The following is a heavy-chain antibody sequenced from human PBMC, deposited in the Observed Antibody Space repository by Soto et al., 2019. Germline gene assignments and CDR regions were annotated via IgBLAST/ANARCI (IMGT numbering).Heavy chain of an antibody. CDR2: VSGNGGNT. CDR1: GFSFSSYT. Sequence: PGGSLRLSCVAPGFSFSSYTMNWVRQAPGKGLEWVSGVSGNGGNTYYADSVKGRFSISRDNSKNTLYLQLNSLRAEDTAIYYCAKDRMGASGWFDPWGQGTPVTVSS. CDR3: AKDRMGASGWFDP. V-gene: IGHV3-23*01. J-gene: IGHJ5*02. D-gene: IGHD1-26*01.